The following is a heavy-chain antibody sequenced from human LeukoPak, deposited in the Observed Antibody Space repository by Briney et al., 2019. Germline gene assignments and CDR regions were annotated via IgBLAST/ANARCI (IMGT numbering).Heavy chain of an antibody. CDR3: AHRPRYSSGSRLYYFDY. J-gene: IGHJ4*02. CDR2: IYWDDDK. V-gene: IGHV2-5*02. Sequence: SGPTLVNPTQTLTLTCTFSGFSLSTSGVGVGWIRQPPGKALEWLALIYWDDDKRYSPSLKSRLTITKDTSKNQAVLTMTNMDPVDTATYYCAHRPRYSSGSRLYYFDYWGQGTLVTVSS. CDR1: GFSLSTSGVG. D-gene: IGHD6-19*01.